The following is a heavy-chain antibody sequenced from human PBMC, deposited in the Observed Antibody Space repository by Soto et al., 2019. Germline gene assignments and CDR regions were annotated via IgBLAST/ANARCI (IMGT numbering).Heavy chain of an antibody. V-gene: IGHV3-66*01. J-gene: IGHJ3*02. CDR2: IYSGGST. CDR3: ARDPGDYCICGSCYGINAFDS. Sequence: GGSLRLSCAASGFTVSSNYMSWVRQAPGKGLEWVSVIYSGGSTYYADSVKGRFTISRDNSKNTLYLQMNSLRAEDTAVYYCARDPGDYCICGSCYGINAFDSWGQGTMVTV. D-gene: IGHD2-15*01. CDR1: GFTVSSNY.